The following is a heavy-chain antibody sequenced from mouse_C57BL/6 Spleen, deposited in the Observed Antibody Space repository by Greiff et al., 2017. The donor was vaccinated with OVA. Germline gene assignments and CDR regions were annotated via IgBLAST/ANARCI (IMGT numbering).Heavy chain of an antibody. J-gene: IGHJ3*01. CDR2: IDPDSGGT. CDR1: GYTFTSYW. V-gene: IGHV1-72*01. CDR3: ASGYSFAY. D-gene: IGHD2-3*01. Sequence: QVQLQQPGAELVKPGASVKMSCKASGYTFTSYWMHWVKQRPGRGLEWIGRIDPDSGGTKYNEKFKSKATLTVDKPSSTAYMQLCRLTSVDSAVYCCASGYSFAYWGQGTLVTVSA.